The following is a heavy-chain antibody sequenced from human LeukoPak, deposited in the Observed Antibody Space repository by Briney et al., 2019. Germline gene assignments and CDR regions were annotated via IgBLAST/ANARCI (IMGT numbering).Heavy chain of an antibody. CDR1: GGSFSDYY. D-gene: IGHD6-19*01. J-gene: IGHJ4*02. Sequence: ASETLSLTCAVYGGSFSDYYWSWIRQPPGKGLEWIGEVTHSRSTNYNPSLKSRVTISVVTSMNQFSLKLSSVTAADTAVYYRARRLPVAGRAPDYWGPGTLVTVSS. CDR3: ARRLPVAGRAPDY. V-gene: IGHV4-34*01. CDR2: VTHSRST.